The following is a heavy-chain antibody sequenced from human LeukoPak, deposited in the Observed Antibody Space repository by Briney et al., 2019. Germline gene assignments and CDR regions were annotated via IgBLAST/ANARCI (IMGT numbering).Heavy chain of an antibody. CDR3: ARDSGSITADY. Sequence: GGSLRLSCAASGFTFSSYSMNRVRQAPGKGLEWVSSISSSSSYIYYADSVKGRFTISRDNAKNSLYLQMNSLRAEDTAVYYCARDSGSITADYWGQGTLVTVSS. CDR2: ISSSSSYI. D-gene: IGHD1-26*01. J-gene: IGHJ4*02. CDR1: GFTFSSYS. V-gene: IGHV3-21*01.